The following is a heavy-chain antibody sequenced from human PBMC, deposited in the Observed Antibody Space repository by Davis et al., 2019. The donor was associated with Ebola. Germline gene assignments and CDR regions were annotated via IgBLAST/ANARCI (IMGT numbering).Heavy chain of an antibody. CDR3: TSTAGTNDY. Sequence: GESLKISCAASGFTFSGSAMHWVRQASGKGLEWVGRIRSKANSYATAYAASVKGRFTISRDDSKNTAYLQMNSLKTKDTAVYYCTSTAGTNDYWGQGTLVTVSS. D-gene: IGHD6-13*01. CDR2: IRSKANSYAT. J-gene: IGHJ4*02. CDR1: GFTFSGSA. V-gene: IGHV3-73*01.